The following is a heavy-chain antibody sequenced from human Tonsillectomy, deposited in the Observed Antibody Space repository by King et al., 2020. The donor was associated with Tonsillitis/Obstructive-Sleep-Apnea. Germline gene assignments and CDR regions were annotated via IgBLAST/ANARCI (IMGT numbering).Heavy chain of an antibody. V-gene: IGHV1-69*17. CDR1: GDTFTNYA. Sequence: QVQLVESGAEVKKPGSSVKVSCKASGDTFTNYAIIWVRQAPGQGLQWMGGIIPIFGITNFAQKFQDRVTITADKSTRTAYMELSSLRSEDTAVYYCVRGFRDYVGSAYWMDVWGQGTTVTVSS. CDR2: IIPIFGIT. J-gene: IGHJ6*02. CDR3: VRGFRDYVGSAYWMDV. D-gene: IGHD3-22*01.